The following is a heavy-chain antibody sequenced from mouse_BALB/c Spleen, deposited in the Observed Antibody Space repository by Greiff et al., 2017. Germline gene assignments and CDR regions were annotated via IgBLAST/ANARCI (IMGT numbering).Heavy chain of an antibody. CDR2: IYPGDGDT. J-gene: IGHJ3*01. V-gene: IGHV1-80*01. CDR1: GYAFSSYW. Sequence: VKLMESGAELVRPGSSVKISCKASGYAFSSYWMNWVKQRPGQGLEWIGQIYPGDGDTNYNGKFKGKATLTADKSSSTAYMQLSSLTSEDSAVYFCARDYDYDRGFAYWGQGTLVTVSA. CDR3: ARDYDYDRGFAY. D-gene: IGHD2-4*01.